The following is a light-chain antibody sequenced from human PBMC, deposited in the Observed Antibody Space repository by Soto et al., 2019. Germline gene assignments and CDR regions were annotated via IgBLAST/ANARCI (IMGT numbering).Light chain of an antibody. CDR1: QGISSW. Sequence: DFQMTQSPSSVSASVGDRVTITCRASQGISSWLAWDQQKPGKAPKLLIYAASSLHSGVPSRFGGSGSGTDFTPTISSLQPEDVATYFYQHANSFPLTFGGGTKVEIK. V-gene: IGKV1-12*01. CDR2: AAS. CDR3: QHANSFPLT. J-gene: IGKJ4*01.